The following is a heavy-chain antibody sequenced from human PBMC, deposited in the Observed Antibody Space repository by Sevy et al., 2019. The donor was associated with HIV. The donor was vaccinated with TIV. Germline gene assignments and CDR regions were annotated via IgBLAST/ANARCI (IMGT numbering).Heavy chain of an antibody. CDR2: IKQDGTDE. D-gene: IGHD3-16*02. J-gene: IGHJ5*02. CDR3: ARSLGAWGGFHYSA. V-gene: IGHV3-7*01. CDR1: GFTFSTYW. Sequence: GGSLRLSCAASGFTFSTYWMTWVRQAPGKGLEWVANIKQDGTDEEYVDSVKGRFTISRDNAKKTLYLRLDSLRAEDTAVYFCARSLGAWGGFHYSAWGEGTLVSVSS.